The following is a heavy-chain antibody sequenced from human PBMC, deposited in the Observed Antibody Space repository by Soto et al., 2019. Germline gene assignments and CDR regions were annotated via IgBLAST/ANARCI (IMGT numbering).Heavy chain of an antibody. CDR2: INERGDST. CDR3: AKDKSGTTAFDI. D-gene: IGHD1-1*01. CDR1: GFTFRTHA. V-gene: IGHV3-23*01. Sequence: GGSLRLSCADSGFTFRTHALSWVRQAPGKGLEWVSAINERGDSTYYTDSVKGRFTISRDNSKNTLYLQMNSLRAEDTALYYCAKDKSGTTAFDIWGQGTMVTVSS. J-gene: IGHJ3*02.